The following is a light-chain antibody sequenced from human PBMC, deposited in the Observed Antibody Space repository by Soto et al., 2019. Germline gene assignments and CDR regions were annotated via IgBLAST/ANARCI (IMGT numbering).Light chain of an antibody. CDR2: DAS. V-gene: IGKV3-11*01. J-gene: IGKJ4*01. CDR3: QQHISWPLT. CDR1: QSVTNS. Sequence: EIVLTQSPATLSLSPGERATLSCRASQSVTNSLAWYQQKPGQAPRLLVYDASNRATGIPTRFSGSGSGTDFTLTISNLEPEDFAVYYCQQHISWPLTFGGGTKVEI.